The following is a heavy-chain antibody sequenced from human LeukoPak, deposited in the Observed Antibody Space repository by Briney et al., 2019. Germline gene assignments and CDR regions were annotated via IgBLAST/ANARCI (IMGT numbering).Heavy chain of an antibody. J-gene: IGHJ3*02. Sequence: GASVKVSCKPSGYTFTLFGINWVRQAPGQGLEWMGWISTYNGNTKYAQKFQNRVTMTTDTSTSTVFMELRTLRSDDTAVYYCARGVLRFLEWLYPCDAFDIWGQGTMVTVSS. D-gene: IGHD3-3*01. CDR2: ISTYNGNT. CDR3: ARGVLRFLEWLYPCDAFDI. CDR1: GYTFTLFG. V-gene: IGHV1-18*01.